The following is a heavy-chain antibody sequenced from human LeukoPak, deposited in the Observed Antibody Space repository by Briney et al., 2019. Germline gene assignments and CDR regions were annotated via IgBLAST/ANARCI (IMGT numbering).Heavy chain of an antibody. CDR1: GGSISSYY. Sequence: SETLSLTCTVSGGSISSYYWSWIRQPPGKGLEWIGYIYYSGSTYYNPSLKSRVTISVDTSKNQFSLQLSSVTAADTAVYYCARPYNWGYFDYWGQGTLVTVSS. J-gene: IGHJ4*02. D-gene: IGHD7-27*01. CDR2: IYYSGST. CDR3: ARPYNWGYFDY. V-gene: IGHV4-59*08.